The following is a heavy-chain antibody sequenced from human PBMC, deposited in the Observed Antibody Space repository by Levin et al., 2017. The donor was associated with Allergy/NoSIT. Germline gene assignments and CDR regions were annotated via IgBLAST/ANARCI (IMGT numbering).Heavy chain of an antibody. J-gene: IGHJ4*02. CDR3: AREEQLAAVGY. V-gene: IGHV3-7*01. CDR1: GFTFRNYW. Sequence: GGSLRLSCAVSGFTFRNYWMSWVRQAPGKGLEWVANIKQDGSEKYYVDSVKGRFTISRDNAKSSLYLQMNSLRAEDTAVYYCAREEQLAAVGYWGQGTLVTVSS. D-gene: IGHD1-1*01. CDR2: IKQDGSEK.